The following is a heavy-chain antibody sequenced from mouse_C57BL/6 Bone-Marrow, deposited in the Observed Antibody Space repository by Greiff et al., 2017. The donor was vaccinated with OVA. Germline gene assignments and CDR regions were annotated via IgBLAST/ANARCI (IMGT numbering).Heavy chain of an antibody. CDR1: GFNIKDDY. CDR2: LDPENGDT. D-gene: IGHD2-4*01. J-gene: IGHJ3*01. Sequence: EVKLMESGAELVRPGASVKLSCTASGFNIKDDYMHWVKQRPEQGLEWIGWLDPENGDTEYASKFQGKATITADTSSNTAYLQLSSLTSEDTAVYYCTTFDYGAYWGKGTLVTVSA. V-gene: IGHV14-4*01. CDR3: TTFDYGAY.